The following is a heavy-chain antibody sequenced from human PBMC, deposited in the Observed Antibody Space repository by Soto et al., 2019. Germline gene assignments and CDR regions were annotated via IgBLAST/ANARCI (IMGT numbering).Heavy chain of an antibody. CDR2: ISAYNGNT. V-gene: IGHV1-18*01. CDR3: ARDQQQLPRGGNWFDP. J-gene: IGHJ5*02. CDR1: GYTFTSYG. D-gene: IGHD6-13*01. Sequence: QVQLVQSGAEVKKPGASVKVSCKASGYTFTSYGISWVRQAPGQGLEWMGWISAYNGNTNYAQKLQGRVTMTTETSTSTAYMELRSLRSDDTAVYYCARDQQQLPRGGNWFDPWGQGTLVTVSS.